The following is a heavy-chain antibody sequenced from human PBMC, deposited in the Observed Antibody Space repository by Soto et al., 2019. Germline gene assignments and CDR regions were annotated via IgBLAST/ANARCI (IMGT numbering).Heavy chain of an antibody. J-gene: IGHJ3*02. CDR2: INTDGGSS. CDR1: GFTFSGHW. V-gene: IGHV3-74*03. D-gene: IGHD2-2*01. Sequence: EVQLVESGGDLVQPGGSLSLSCAASGFTFSGHWMHWVRQVPGKGLEWVSRINTDGGSSAYADSVKGRFTLSRDNAKNTLYLQMNGLRAEDTAVYYCAREAGYCSRTSCYRRAFDTWGQGTTVTVSS. CDR3: AREAGYCSRTSCYRRAFDT.